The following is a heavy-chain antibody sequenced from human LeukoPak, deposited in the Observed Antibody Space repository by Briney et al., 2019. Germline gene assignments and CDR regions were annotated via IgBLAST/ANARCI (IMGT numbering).Heavy chain of an antibody. CDR2: IRSKAYGGTT. CDR3: TRDCSGGSCWGDAFDI. D-gene: IGHD2-15*01. J-gene: IGHJ3*02. Sequence: GGSLRLSCIASGFTFGDSAMSWVRQAPGKGLEWVGFIRSKAYGGTTEYAASVKSRFSISRDDSKSIAYLQMNSLRTEDTAVFYCTRDCSGGSCWGDAFDIWGQGTMVTVSS. V-gene: IGHV3-49*04. CDR1: GFTFGDSA.